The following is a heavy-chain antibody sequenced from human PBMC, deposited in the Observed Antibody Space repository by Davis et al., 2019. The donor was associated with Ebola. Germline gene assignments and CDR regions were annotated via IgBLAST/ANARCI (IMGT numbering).Heavy chain of an antibody. V-gene: IGHV4-59*12. CDR1: GGSINSYF. CDR2: IYITGST. D-gene: IGHD3-10*01. Sequence: SETLSLTCNVSGGSINSYFWSWIRQPPGKGLEWIGYIYITGSTDYNPSLKSRVTISVDTSKNQFSLKLSSVTAADTAVYYCARGPYGSGSYWGQGTLVTVSS. CDR3: ARGPYGSGSY. J-gene: IGHJ4*02.